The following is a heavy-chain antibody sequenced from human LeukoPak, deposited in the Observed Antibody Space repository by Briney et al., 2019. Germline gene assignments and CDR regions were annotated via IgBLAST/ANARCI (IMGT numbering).Heavy chain of an antibody. J-gene: IGHJ4*02. D-gene: IGHD1-1*01. V-gene: IGHV3-30*03. CDR1: GFTFSRYW. CDR2: ISYDGTNK. CDR3: ARGAAEAGTFDS. Sequence: PGGSLRLSCAASGFTFSRYWMQWVRQAPGKGLGWVAVISYDGTNKYYADSVKGRFTISRDNSKNTLYLQMNSLRPEDTAVYYCARGAAEAGTFDSWGQGTLVTVSS.